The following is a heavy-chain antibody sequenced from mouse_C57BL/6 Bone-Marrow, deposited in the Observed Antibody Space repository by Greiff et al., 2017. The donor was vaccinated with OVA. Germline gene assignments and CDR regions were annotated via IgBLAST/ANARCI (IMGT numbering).Heavy chain of an antibody. Sequence: VQLQESGAELVRPGTSVKVSCKASGYAFTNYLIEWVKQRPGQGLEWIGVINPGSGGTNYNEKLKGKATLTADKSSSTAYMQLSSLTSEDSAVYFCARYGSSYAFDYWGQGTTLTVSS. CDR3: ARYGSSYAFDY. V-gene: IGHV1-54*01. CDR2: INPGSGGT. CDR1: GYAFTNYL. D-gene: IGHD1-1*01. J-gene: IGHJ2*01.